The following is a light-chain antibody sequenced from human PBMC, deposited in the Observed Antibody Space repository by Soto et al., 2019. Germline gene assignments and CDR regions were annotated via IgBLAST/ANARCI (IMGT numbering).Light chain of an antibody. CDR3: SSYTSSSTLYV. CDR1: SSEVSGYNY. J-gene: IGLJ1*01. Sequence: QSVLTQPASVSGSPGQSITISCTGTSSEVSGYNYVSWYQQHPGKAPKLVIYDVSNRPSGVSNRFSGSKSGNTASLTISGLQAEDEADYYCSSYTSSSTLYVFGTGTKVTVL. CDR2: DVS. V-gene: IGLV2-14*01.